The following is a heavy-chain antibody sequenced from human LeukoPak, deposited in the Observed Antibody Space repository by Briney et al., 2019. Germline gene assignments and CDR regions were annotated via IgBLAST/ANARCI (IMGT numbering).Heavy chain of an antibody. CDR2: NIPIFGTA. D-gene: IGHD6-19*01. CDR1: GGTFSSYA. CDR3: ARMFIPGRSGGLAGGLEP. J-gene: IGHJ5*02. V-gene: IGHV1-69*05. Sequence: ASVKVSCKASGGTFSSYAISWVRQAPGQGLEWIGRNIPIFGTANYAQKFQGRVTITTDESTSTAYMELSRLRSEDTAVYSSARMFIPGRSGGLAGGLEPWGQGTLVTVSS.